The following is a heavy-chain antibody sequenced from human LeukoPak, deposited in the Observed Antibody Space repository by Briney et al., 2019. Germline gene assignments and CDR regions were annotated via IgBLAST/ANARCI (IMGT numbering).Heavy chain of an antibody. Sequence: SCAASGFTFSSYAISWVRQAPGHGLEWMGRIIPILGIANYAQKFQGRVTITADKSTSTAYMELSSLRSEDTAVYYCARVTTYYYDSSGYYYFDYWGQGTLVTVSS. CDR2: IIPILGIA. J-gene: IGHJ4*02. D-gene: IGHD3-22*01. CDR3: ARVTTYYYDSSGYYYFDY. V-gene: IGHV1-69*04. CDR1: GFTFSSYA.